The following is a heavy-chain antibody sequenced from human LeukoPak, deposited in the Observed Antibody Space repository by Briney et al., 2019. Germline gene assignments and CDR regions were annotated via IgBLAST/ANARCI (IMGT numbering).Heavy chain of an antibody. CDR2: VSTYNGNT. D-gene: IGHD6-19*01. CDR3: ARGASSGWFVIDY. Sequence: ASVKVSCKASGYTFTSYGISWVRQAPGQGLEWMGWVSTYNGNTKYAQKVQGRVTMTTDTSTSTAYMELRSLRSDDTAVYYCARGASSGWFVIDYWGQGSLVTVPS. CDR1: GYTFTSYG. V-gene: IGHV1-18*01. J-gene: IGHJ4*02.